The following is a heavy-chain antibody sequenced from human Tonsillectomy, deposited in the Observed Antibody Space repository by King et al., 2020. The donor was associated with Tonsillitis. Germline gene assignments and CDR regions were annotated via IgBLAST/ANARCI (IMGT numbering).Heavy chain of an antibody. CDR1: GFTFSSYA. D-gene: IGHD5-18*01. J-gene: IGHJ3*02. CDR2: ISGSGGSA. CDR3: AKDRYVDTAMTDAFDI. Sequence: DVQLVESGGGLVQPGGSLRLSCAASGFTFSSYAMSWVRQAPGKGLEWVSAISGSGGSAYYADSVKGRFTISRDNSKNTLYLQMNSLRAEDTAVYYCAKDRYVDTAMTDAFDIWGQGTMVTVSS. V-gene: IGHV3-23*04.